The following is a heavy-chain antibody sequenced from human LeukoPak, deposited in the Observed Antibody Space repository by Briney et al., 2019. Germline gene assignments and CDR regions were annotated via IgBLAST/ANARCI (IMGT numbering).Heavy chain of an antibody. CDR2: IWYDGSNK. V-gene: IGHV3-33*08. CDR1: GFTFGSYG. D-gene: IGHD3-9*01. CDR3: ARAKVLRYFDWLSPPDY. J-gene: IGHJ4*02. Sequence: PGGSLRLSCAASGFTFGSYGMHWARQAPGKGLEWVAVIWYDGSNKYYADSVKGRFTISRDNSKNTLYLQMNSLRAEDTAVYYCARAKVLRYFDWLSPPDYWGQGTLVTVSS.